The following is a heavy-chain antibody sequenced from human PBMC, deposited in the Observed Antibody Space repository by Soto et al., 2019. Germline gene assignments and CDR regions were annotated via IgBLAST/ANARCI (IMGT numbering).Heavy chain of an antibody. CDR2: ISAYNGDT. D-gene: IGHD3-22*01. J-gene: IGHJ4*02. CDR1: GYTFRSYG. CDR3: ARDWSRYYDNSGRIWFY. Sequence: ASVKVSCKASGYTFRSYGISWVRQAPGQGLEWVGWISAYNGDTHYAPKFQDRITLTTETSTDTAYMELRSLRLDDTAVYYCARDWSRYYDNSGRIWFYWGQGSPVTVSS. V-gene: IGHV1-18*04.